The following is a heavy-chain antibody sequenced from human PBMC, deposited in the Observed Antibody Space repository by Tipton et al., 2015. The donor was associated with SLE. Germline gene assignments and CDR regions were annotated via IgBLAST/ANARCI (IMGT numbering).Heavy chain of an antibody. CDR2: VYKN. CDR1: GVSISNYY. D-gene: IGHD5-18*01. V-gene: IGHV4-59*01. CDR3: ARDGYSYPFDY. Sequence: TLSLTCYVTGVSISNYYWTWIRQSPGKGLEWIGNVYKNYNPSLESRVTISVDTSRNLFSLNLSSVTAADTAVYYCARDGYSYPFDYWGQGTLVTVSS. J-gene: IGHJ4*02.